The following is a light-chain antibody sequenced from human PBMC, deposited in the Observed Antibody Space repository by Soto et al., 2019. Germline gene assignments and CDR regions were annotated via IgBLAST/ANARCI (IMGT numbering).Light chain of an antibody. Sequence: EIVLTQSPGTLSLSPGERVTLSCRASQSVSSNYLAWYQQKPGQAPRLLIYGASSRATGIPDRFSGSGSGTDFTLTISCLELEDLAVYYCQGYGDSLFITFGKGTRLEIK. CDR3: QGYGDSLFIT. CDR2: GAS. CDR1: QSVSSNY. J-gene: IGKJ5*01. V-gene: IGKV3-20*01.